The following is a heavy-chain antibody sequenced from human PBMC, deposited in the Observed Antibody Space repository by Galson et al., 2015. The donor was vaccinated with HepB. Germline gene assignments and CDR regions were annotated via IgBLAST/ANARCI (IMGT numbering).Heavy chain of an antibody. CDR1: GYSFTSYW. D-gene: IGHD1-26*01. V-gene: IGHV5-10-1*01. Sequence: QSGAEVKKPGESLRISCKGSGYSFTSYWITWVRQMPGKGLEWMGKIDPSDSYTDYSPSFQGHVTISSDKSINTAYLHWRSLRASDTAMYYCARRSGTYYGDDAFDFWGQGTMVTVSS. CDR3: ARRSGTYYGDDAFDF. CDR2: IDPSDSYT. J-gene: IGHJ3*01.